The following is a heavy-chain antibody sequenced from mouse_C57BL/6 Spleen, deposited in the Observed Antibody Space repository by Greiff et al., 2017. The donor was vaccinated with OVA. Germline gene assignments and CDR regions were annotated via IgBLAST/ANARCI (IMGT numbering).Heavy chain of an antibody. CDR2: IYPGDGDT. V-gene: IGHV1-80*01. J-gene: IGHJ4*01. CDR1: GYAFSSYW. Sequence: VKLQESGAELVKPGASVKISCKASGYAFSSYWMNWVKQRPGKGLEWIGQIYPGDGDTNYNGKFKGKATLTADKSSSTAYMQLSSLTSEDSAVYFCAREGMYAMDYWGQGTSVTVSS. CDR3: AREGMYAMDY.